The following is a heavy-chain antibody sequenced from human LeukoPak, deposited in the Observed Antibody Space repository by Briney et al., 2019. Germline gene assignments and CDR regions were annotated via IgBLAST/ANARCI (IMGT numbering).Heavy chain of an antibody. CDR1: GFTFSSYS. CDR3: ARDLFPTYYYDSSGYSGIGF. D-gene: IGHD3-22*01. V-gene: IGHV3-21*01. J-gene: IGHJ4*02. Sequence: GGSLRLSCAASGFTFSSYSMNWVRQAPGKGLEWVSSINTGSNYIYYGDSVKGRFTISRDNVKNSLYLQMNSLRAEDTAVYYCARDLFPTYYYDSSGYSGIGFWGQGTLVTVSS. CDR2: INTGSNYI.